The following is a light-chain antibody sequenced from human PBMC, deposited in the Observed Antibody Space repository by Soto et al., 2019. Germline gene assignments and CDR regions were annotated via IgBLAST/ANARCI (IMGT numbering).Light chain of an antibody. V-gene: IGKV3-20*01. J-gene: IGKJ1*01. Sequence: EIVLTQSPGTLSLSPGERATLSCRASQSVSSNYLAWYPQKPGQAPRLLIYGASSRATGTPDRFSGSGSGTDFTLTISRLEPEDFAVYHCQQYITAPETFGQGTKVEIK. CDR2: GAS. CDR1: QSVSSNY. CDR3: QQYITAPET.